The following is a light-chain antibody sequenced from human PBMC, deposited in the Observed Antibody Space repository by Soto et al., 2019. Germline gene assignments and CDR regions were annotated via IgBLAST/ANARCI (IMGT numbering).Light chain of an antibody. J-gene: IGKJ1*01. V-gene: IGKV3-11*01. Sequence: EIVLTQSPATLSLSPGERATLSCRASQSVSSYLAWYQQKPGQAPRLLIYDASNRATGIPARFSGSWSGTDFTLTISSLEPEGFAVYYCQQRSNWPPTFGQGTKVEIK. CDR1: QSVSSY. CDR3: QQRSNWPPT. CDR2: DAS.